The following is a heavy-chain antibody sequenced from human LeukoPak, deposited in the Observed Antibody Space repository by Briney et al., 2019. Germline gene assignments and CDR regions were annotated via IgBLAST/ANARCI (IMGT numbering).Heavy chain of an antibody. D-gene: IGHD3-22*01. CDR3: ARSDSSGLNDY. V-gene: IGHV4-59*08. CDR1: GGSITNYY. Sequence: SETLFLTCTVSGGSITNYYWSWIRQPPGKELEWIGYIYYSGNTNYNPSLKSRVTISVDTSKNQFSLKLSSVTAADTAVYYCARSDSSGLNDYWGQGTLVTVSS. J-gene: IGHJ4*02. CDR2: IYYSGNT.